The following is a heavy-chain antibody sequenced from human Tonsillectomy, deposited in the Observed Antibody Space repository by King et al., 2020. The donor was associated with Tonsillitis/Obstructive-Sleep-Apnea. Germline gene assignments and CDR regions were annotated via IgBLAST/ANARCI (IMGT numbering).Heavy chain of an antibody. J-gene: IGHJ4*02. CDR3: ARHGVPVAGTSPFDY. CDR2: IYYSGST. D-gene: IGHD6-19*01. CDR1: GGSISSYY. V-gene: IGHV4-59*08. Sequence: LQLQESGPGLVKPSETLSLTCTVSGGSISSYYWSWIRQPPGKGLEWIGYIYYSGSTNYNPSLKSRVTISVDTSKNQFSLKLSSVTAADTAVYYCARHGVPVAGTSPFDYWGQGTLVTVSS.